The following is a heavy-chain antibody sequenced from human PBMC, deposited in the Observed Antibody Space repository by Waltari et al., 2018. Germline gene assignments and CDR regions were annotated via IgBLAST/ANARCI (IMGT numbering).Heavy chain of an antibody. CDR1: GYSISSGYY. CDR2: IYHSGST. J-gene: IGHJ5*02. Sequence: QVQLQESGPGLVKPSETLSLTCAVSGYSISSGYYWGWIRQPPGKGLEWIGSIYHSGSTHYNPSLKSRVTISVDTSKNQFSLKLSSVTAADTAVYYCARVQQAPSLRFDPWGQGTLVTVSS. CDR3: ARVQQAPSLRFDP. D-gene: IGHD6-13*01. V-gene: IGHV4-38-2*01.